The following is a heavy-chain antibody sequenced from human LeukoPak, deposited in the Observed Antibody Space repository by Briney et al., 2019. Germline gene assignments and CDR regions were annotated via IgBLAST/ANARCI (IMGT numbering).Heavy chain of an antibody. D-gene: IGHD6-6*01. J-gene: IGHJ5*02. CDR1: GGSISSYY. CDR3: ARFPRLSSIAAQSLDP. V-gene: IGHV4-34*01. Sequence: SETLSLTCTVSGGSISSYYWSWIRQPPGKGLEWIGEINHSGSTNYNPSLKSRVTISVDTSKNQFSLKLSSVTAADTAVYYCARFPRLSSIAAQSLDPWGQGTLVTVSS. CDR2: INHSGST.